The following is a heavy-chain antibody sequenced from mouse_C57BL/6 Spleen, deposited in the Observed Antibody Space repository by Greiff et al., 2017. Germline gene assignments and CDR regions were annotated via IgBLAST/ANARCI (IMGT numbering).Heavy chain of an antibody. J-gene: IGHJ4*01. D-gene: IGHD2-2*01. Sequence: VQLQQSGTVLARPGASVKMSCKTSGYTFTSYWMHWVKQRPGQGLEWIGAIYPGNSDTSYNQKFKGKAKLTAVTSASTAYMELSSLTNEDSAVYYCTRGGYDGGYYYAMDYWGQGTSVTVSS. CDR2: IYPGNSDT. V-gene: IGHV1-5*01. CDR1: GYTFTSYW. CDR3: TRGGYDGGYYYAMDY.